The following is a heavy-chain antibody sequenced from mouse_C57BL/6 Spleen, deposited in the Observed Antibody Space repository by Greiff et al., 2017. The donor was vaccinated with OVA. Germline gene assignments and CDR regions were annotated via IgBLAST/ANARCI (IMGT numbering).Heavy chain of an antibody. V-gene: IGHV1-50*01. CDR1: GYTFTSYW. D-gene: IGHD2-3*01. J-gene: IGHJ3*01. Sequence: QVQLQQPGAELVKPGASVKLSCKASGYTFTSYWMQWVKQRPGQGLEWIGEIDPSDSYTNYNQKFKGKATLTVDTSSSTAYMQLSSLTSEDSAVYYCARRGSYDGYPFADWGQGTLVTVSA. CDR2: IDPSDSYT. CDR3: ARRGSYDGYPFAD.